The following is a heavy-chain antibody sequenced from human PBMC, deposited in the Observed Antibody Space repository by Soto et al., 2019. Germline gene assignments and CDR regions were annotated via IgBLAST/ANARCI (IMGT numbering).Heavy chain of an antibody. D-gene: IGHD3-22*01. CDR3: AKDGILDTSGHYYYFDY. CDR1: GFTFSSYA. CDR2: IGASGAGT. J-gene: IGHJ4*02. Sequence: EVQLLESGGGLVQPGGSLRLSCAASGFTFSSYAMSWVRQAPGKGLEWVSAIGASGAGTYYAEYVKGRFTISRDNSKNTMYLQMNSLRAEDTAVYYCAKDGILDTSGHYYYFDYWGQGTLVTVSS. V-gene: IGHV3-23*01.